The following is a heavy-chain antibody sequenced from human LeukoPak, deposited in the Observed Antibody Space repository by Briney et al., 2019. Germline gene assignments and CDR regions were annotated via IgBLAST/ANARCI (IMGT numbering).Heavy chain of an antibody. D-gene: IGHD4-17*01. CDR2: IYYSGST. CDR1: GGSISSGGYY. CDR3: VRAYYGDYDV. J-gene: IGHJ4*02. Sequence: SETLSLTCTVSGGSISSGGYYWSWIRQHPGKGLEWIGYIYYSGSTYYNPSLKSRVTISVDTSKNQFSLKLSSVTAADTAVYYCVRAYYGDYDVWGQGTLVTVSS. V-gene: IGHV4-31*03.